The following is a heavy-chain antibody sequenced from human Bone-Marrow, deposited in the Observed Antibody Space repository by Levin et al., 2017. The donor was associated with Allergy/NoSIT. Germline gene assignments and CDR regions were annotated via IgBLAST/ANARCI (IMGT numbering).Heavy chain of an antibody. CDR1: GGSISSSSYY. CDR3: ARILSKEYYFDY. J-gene: IGHJ4*02. CDR2: IYYSGST. Sequence: SQTLSLTCTVSGGSISSSSYYWGWIRQPPGKGLEWIGSIYYSGSTYYNPSLKSRVTISVDTSKNQFSLKLSSVTAADTAVYYCARILSKEYYFDYWGQGTLVTVSS. D-gene: IGHD4-11*01. V-gene: IGHV4-39*01.